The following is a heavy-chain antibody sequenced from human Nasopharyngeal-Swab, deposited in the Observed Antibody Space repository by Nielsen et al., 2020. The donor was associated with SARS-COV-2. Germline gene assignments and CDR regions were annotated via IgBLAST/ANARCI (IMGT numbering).Heavy chain of an antibody. Sequence: LRLSGTVSGGSISSGSYYWSWIRQPPGKGLEWIGRIYTSGSTNYNPSLKSRVTISVDTSKNQFSLKLSSVTAADTAVYYCSSGELLLDYWGQGTLVTVSS. D-gene: IGHD3-10*01. CDR1: GGSISSGSYY. V-gene: IGHV4-61*02. CDR2: IYTSGST. J-gene: IGHJ4*02. CDR3: SSGELLLDY.